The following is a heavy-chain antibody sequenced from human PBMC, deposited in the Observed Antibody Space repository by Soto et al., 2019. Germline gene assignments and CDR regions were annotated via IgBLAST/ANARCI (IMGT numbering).Heavy chain of an antibody. V-gene: IGHV1-3*01. D-gene: IGHD6-19*01. CDR2: INAGNGNT. Sequence: ASVKVSCKTSGYTFTSYAMHWVRQAPGQRLEWMRWINAGNGNTKYSQKFQGRVTITIDTSASTAYIELSSLRSEDTAIYYCARDLGGWPDYWGQGTLVTVSS. J-gene: IGHJ4*02. CDR3: ARDLGGWPDY. CDR1: GYTFTSYA.